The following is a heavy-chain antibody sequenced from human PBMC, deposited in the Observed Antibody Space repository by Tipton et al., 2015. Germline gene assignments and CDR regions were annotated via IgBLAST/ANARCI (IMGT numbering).Heavy chain of an antibody. V-gene: IGHV1-46*01. Sequence: QSGPEVKKPGASVKVSCKASGYAFTGYSMHWVRQAPGQGLEWLGVINPSGGSTTYAQNLPGRVTLTRDTSTSTVYMELSSLRSEDTAVYYCARNRFWTGYNWFDFWGQGTLVTVSS. CDR1: GYAFTGYS. D-gene: IGHD3/OR15-3a*01. CDR3: ARNRFWTGYNWFDF. J-gene: IGHJ5*01. CDR2: INPSGGST.